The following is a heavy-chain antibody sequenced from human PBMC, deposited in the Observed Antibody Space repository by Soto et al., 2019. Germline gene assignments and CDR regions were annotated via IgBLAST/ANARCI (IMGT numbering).Heavy chain of an antibody. CDR3: ARTVMPVGNLAAFDH. Sequence: SETPSLTCNVSGGSVSSVKYFWSWIRQPPGKGLEWIAYIYNNGNTNYNPSLKSRATISVDTSKNQCSLKLTSVTAADSAVYFCARTVMPVGNLAAFDHWGQGVQVTVSS. V-gene: IGHV4-61*01. CDR2: IYNNGNT. J-gene: IGHJ4*02. D-gene: IGHD7-27*01. CDR1: GGSVSSVKYF.